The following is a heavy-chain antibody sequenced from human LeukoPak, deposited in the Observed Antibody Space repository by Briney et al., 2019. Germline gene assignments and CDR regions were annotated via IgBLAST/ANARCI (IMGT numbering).Heavy chain of an antibody. J-gene: IGHJ4*02. CDR2: ISAYNGNT. D-gene: IGHD3-22*01. CDR1: GYTFTSYG. Sequence: ASVKVSCKASGYTFTSYGISWVRQAPGQGLEWIGWISAYNGNTNYAQKLQGRVTMTTDTSTSTAYMELRSLRSDDTAVYYCARDLGGDYYDSPPFDYWGQGTLVTVSS. V-gene: IGHV1-18*01. CDR3: ARDLGGDYYDSPPFDY.